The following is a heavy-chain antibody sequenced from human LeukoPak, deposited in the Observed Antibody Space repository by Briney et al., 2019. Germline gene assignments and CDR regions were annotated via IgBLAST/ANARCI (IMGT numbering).Heavy chain of an antibody. V-gene: IGHV4-39*01. CDR3: AKHEGSYFDKSGYTLEY. D-gene: IGHD3-22*01. CDR2: IHYSGNT. J-gene: IGHJ4*02. CDR1: AGSVNSSPYY. Sequence: PSETLSLTCTVSAGSVNSSPYYWGWVRQPPGKGLEWIGSIHYSGNTYYNPSLKSRVTISVDTSRNQFSLKLSSVSAADRGIYYCAKHEGSYFDKSGYTLEYWGQGTLVTVSS.